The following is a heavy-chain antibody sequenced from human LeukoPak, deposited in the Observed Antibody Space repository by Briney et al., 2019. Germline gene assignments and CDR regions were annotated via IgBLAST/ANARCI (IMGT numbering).Heavy chain of an antibody. Sequence: GGSLRLSCAASGFTFSSYAMHWVRQAPGKGLEWVAVISYDRSNKYYADSVKGRFTISRDNSKNTLYLQMNSLRAEDTAVYYCARDPLFEYSSSSPAFDIWGQGTMVTVSS. D-gene: IGHD6-6*01. J-gene: IGHJ3*02. CDR2: ISYDRSNK. CDR1: GFTFSSYA. CDR3: ARDPLFEYSSSSPAFDI. V-gene: IGHV3-30-3*01.